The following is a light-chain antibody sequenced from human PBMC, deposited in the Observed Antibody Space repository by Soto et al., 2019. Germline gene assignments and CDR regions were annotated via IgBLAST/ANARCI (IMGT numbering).Light chain of an antibody. CDR3: QEYSRD. CDR1: RDISTW. Sequence: DIQMTQSPSTLSASVGDRVTITCRASRDISTWLAWYQQKPGKAPKVLIYEASNLESGDPSRFSGSGSWTEVTLTISSLQPDDFATYYCQEYSRDFGGGTRVEIK. J-gene: IGKJ4*01. CDR2: EAS. V-gene: IGKV1-5*01.